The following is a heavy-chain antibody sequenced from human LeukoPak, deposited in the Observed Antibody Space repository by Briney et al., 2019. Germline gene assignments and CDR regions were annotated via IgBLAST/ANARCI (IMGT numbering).Heavy chain of an antibody. Sequence: ASVKVSCKASGYTFTSYYMHWVRQAPGQGLEWMGIINPSVGSTNYAQKFQGRVTMTTDTSTSTAYMELRSLRSDDTAVYYCAKDPRHRLVWFGEETHFYYMDVWGKGTTVTISS. V-gene: IGHV1-46*01. CDR1: GYTFTSYY. CDR3: AKDPRHRLVWFGEETHFYYMDV. D-gene: IGHD3-10*01. J-gene: IGHJ6*03. CDR2: INPSVGST.